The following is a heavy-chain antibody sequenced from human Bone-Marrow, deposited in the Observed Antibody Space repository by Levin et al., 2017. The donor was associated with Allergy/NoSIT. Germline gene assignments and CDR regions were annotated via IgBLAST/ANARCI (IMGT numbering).Heavy chain of an antibody. V-gene: IGHV3-30-3*01. J-gene: IGHJ4*02. D-gene: IGHD5-12*01. CDR2: ISYDGSNK. CDR3: ARGYSGYGGALDY. CDR1: GFTFSSYA. Sequence: GGSLRLSCAASGFTFSSYAMHWVRQAPGKGLEWVAVISYDGSNKYYADSVKGRFTISRDNSKNTLYLQMNSLRAEDTAVYYCARGYSGYGGALDYWGQGTLVTVSS.